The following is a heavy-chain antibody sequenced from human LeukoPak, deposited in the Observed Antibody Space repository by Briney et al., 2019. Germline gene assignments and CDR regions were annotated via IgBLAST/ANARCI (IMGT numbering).Heavy chain of an antibody. CDR2: IYYTGST. V-gene: IGHV4-39*01. D-gene: IGHD6-13*01. CDR1: GDSISSANYF. CDR3: ARHALYSSSWYFFDH. J-gene: IGHJ4*02. Sequence: SETLSLTCTVSGDSISSANYFWAWIRQPPGKGLEWIGTIYYTGSTYYNPSLESRLTMSVATSKNQFSLKLTSVTAADTAVYYCARHALYSSSWYFFDHWGQGTLVTVSS.